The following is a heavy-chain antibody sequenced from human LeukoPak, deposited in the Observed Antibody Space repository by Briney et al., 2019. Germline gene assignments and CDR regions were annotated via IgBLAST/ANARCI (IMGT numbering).Heavy chain of an antibody. V-gene: IGHV3-48*01. CDR1: GFTFSSYS. CDR2: ISSSSTI. D-gene: IGHD1-26*01. J-gene: IGHJ6*03. CDR3: ARDGRSYYMDV. Sequence: GGSLRLSCAASGFTFSSYSMNWVRQAPGKGLEWVSYISSSSTIYYADSVKGRFTISRDNAKNSLYLQMNSLRAEDTAVYYCARDGRSYYMDVWGKGTTVTVSS.